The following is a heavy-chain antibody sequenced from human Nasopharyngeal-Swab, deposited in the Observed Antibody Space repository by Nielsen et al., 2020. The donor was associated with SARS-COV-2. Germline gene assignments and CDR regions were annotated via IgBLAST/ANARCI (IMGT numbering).Heavy chain of an antibody. J-gene: IGHJ6*03. CDR3: ARPLNYYYYMDV. CDR1: GGSISNSNYY. CDR2: IHYSGST. Sequence: SETLPLTCTVSGGSISNSNYYWNWIRQPPGKGLEWIGSIHYSGSTYYNPSLKSRATISVDTSKNHFSLRLSSVTAADTAVYYCARPLNYYYYMDVWGKGATVTVSS. V-gene: IGHV4-39*02.